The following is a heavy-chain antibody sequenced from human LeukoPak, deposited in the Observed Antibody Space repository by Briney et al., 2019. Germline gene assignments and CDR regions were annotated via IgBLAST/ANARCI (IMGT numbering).Heavy chain of an antibody. V-gene: IGHV4-59*12. J-gene: IGHJ5*02. D-gene: IGHD6-19*01. Sequence: SETLSLTCTVSGGSISSYYWSWIRQPPGKGLEWIGYIYYSGSTNYNPSLKSRVTISVDTSKNQFSLKLSSVTAADTAVYYCARDAPPFIAVAGTGVWFDPWGQGTLVTVSS. CDR1: GGSISSYY. CDR2: IYYSGST. CDR3: ARDAPPFIAVAGTGVWFDP.